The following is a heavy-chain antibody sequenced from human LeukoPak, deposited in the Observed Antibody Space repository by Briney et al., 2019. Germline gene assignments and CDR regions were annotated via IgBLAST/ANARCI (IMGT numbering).Heavy chain of an antibody. J-gene: IGHJ4*02. CDR2: ISSSGSAM. CDR1: GFTFSDFY. Sequence: PGGSLRLSCAASGFTFSDFYMSWIRQAPGKGLEWVSYISSSGSAMYYADSMKGRFTVSRDNAKNSLYLQMNSLRAEDTAMYYCARLGEDASMAPSDYWGQGTLVTVSS. D-gene: IGHD5-18*01. CDR3: ARLGEDASMAPSDY. V-gene: IGHV3-11*01.